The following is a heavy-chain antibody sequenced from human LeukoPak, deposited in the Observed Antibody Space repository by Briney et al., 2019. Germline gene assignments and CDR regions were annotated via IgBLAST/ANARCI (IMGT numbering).Heavy chain of an antibody. J-gene: IGHJ4*02. CDR1: GFTFSDYY. CDR2: ISGSGGST. CDR3: ARDQQLGRDY. D-gene: IGHD6-13*01. Sequence: GGSLRLSCAASGFTFSDYYMSWIRQAPGKGLEWVSAISGSGGSTYYADSVKGRFTISRDNAKNSLYLQMNSLRAEDTAVYYCARDQQLGRDYWGQGTLVTVSS. V-gene: IGHV3-11*04.